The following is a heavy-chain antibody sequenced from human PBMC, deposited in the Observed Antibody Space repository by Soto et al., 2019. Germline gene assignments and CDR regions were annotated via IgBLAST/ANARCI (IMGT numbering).Heavy chain of an antibody. V-gene: IGHV4-38-2*02. D-gene: IGHD1-1*01. CDR3: ARERVGTTFFDN. CDR2: IYPSVSS. CDR1: GFAISRGYY. J-gene: IGHJ4*02. Sequence: SETLSLTCSVSGFAISRGYYWSWVRQPPGKGLEWIGSIYPSVSSYHNPSLATRLRLSIDTSKNQFTLNLTSVTAADTALYFCARERVGTTFFDNWGQGIQVTVSS.